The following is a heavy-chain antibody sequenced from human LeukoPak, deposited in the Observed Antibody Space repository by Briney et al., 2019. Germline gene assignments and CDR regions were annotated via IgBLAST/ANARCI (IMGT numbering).Heavy chain of an antibody. J-gene: IGHJ4*02. CDR2: IIPIFGIA. V-gene: IGHV1-69*04. CDR1: GGTFSSYA. Sequence: SVKVSCKASGGTFSSYAISWVRQAPGQGLEWMGRIIPIFGIANYAQKFQGRVTITADKSTSTAYMELSSLRSEDTAVYYCARVYDSSGYYSRWGQGTLVTVSS. CDR3: ARVYDSSGYYSR. D-gene: IGHD3-22*01.